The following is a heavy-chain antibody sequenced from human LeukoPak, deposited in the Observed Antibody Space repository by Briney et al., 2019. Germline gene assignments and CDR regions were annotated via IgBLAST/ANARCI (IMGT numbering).Heavy chain of an antibody. J-gene: IGHJ4*02. CDR3: ARQYCSSTSCYVGFDY. CDR2: IYCSGST. D-gene: IGHD2-2*01. V-gene: IGHV4-59*01. Sequence: TSETLSLTCTVSGGSISSYYWSWIRQPPGKGLEWIGYIYCSGSTNYNPSPKSRVTISVDTSKNQFSLKLSSVTAADTAVYYCARQYCSSTSCYVGFDYWGQGTLVTVSS. CDR1: GGSISSYY.